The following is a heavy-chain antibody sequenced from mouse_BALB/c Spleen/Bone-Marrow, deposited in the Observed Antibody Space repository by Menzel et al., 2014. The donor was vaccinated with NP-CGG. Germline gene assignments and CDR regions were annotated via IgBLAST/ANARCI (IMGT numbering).Heavy chain of an antibody. D-gene: IGHD2-4*01. Sequence: DVHLVESGGGLVQPGGSRKVSCAASGFTFSSFGMHWVRQAPEKGLEWVAYISSGSSTIYYADTVKGRFTISRDNPKNTLFLQIHRRKSQDTPMYDCARSTMIATGYDYAMDYWCQGTPGTGSS. CDR3: ARSTMIATGYDYAMDY. CDR2: ISSGSSTI. J-gene: IGHJ4*01. CDR1: GFTFSSFG. V-gene: IGHV5-17*02.